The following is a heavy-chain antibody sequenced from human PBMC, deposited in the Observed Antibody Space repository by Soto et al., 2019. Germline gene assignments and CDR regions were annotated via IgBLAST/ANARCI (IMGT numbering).Heavy chain of an antibody. D-gene: IGHD1-26*01. Sequence: ASVKVSCKASGYTFTSYGISWVRQAPGQGLEWMGWISAYNGNTNYAQKLQGRVTMTTDTSTSTAYMELRSLRSDDTAVYYRARDKRIVGATALSYWGQGTLVTVSS. CDR3: ARDKRIVGATALSY. J-gene: IGHJ4*02. CDR2: ISAYNGNT. V-gene: IGHV1-18*01. CDR1: GYTFTSYG.